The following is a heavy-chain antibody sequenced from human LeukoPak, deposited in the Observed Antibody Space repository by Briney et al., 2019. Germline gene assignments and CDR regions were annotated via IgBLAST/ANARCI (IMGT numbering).Heavy chain of an antibody. J-gene: IGHJ4*02. Sequence: GGSLRLSCAASGFTFSPYAMHWVRQAPGKGLEWVALISNDGSNKYYADSVKGRFTISRDNSKNTLDLQMNSLRAEDTAVYYCAKDGYCSSTSCYPNHFDLWGQRTLVTVSS. CDR3: AKDGYCSSTSCYPNHFDL. D-gene: IGHD2-2*03. V-gene: IGHV3-30*18. CDR2: ISNDGSNK. CDR1: GFTFSPYA.